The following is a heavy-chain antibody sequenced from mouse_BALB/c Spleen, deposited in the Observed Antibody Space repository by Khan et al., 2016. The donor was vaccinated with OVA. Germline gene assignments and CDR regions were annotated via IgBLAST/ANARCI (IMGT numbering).Heavy chain of an antibody. D-gene: IGHD1-1*01. J-gene: IGHJ4*01. CDR2: ISYDGSN. CDR3: ARIAHFYYGTSYYAMDY. CDR1: GYSITSGYY. V-gene: IGHV3-6*02. Sequence: EVKLEESGPGLVKPSQSLSLTCSVTGYSITSGYYWNWIRQFPGNRLEWMGYISYDGSNNYNPSLKNRISITRDTSKNQFFLKLNSVTTEDTATYYCARIAHFYYGTSYYAMDYWGQGSSVTVSS.